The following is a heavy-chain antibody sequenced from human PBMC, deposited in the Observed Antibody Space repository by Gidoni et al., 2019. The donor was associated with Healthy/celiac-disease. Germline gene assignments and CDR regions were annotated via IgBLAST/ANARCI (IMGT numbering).Heavy chain of an antibody. Sequence: QVQLVESGGGVVQPGRSLRLSCAASGFTFRSYAMHWVRQAPGKGLEWVAVISYDGSNKYYADSVKGRFTISRDNSKNTLYLQMNSLRAEDTAVYYCARELDNWNDSDAFDIWGQGTMVTVSS. CDR1: GFTFRSYA. D-gene: IGHD1-20*01. CDR2: ISYDGSNK. V-gene: IGHV3-30-3*01. J-gene: IGHJ3*02. CDR3: ARELDNWNDSDAFDI.